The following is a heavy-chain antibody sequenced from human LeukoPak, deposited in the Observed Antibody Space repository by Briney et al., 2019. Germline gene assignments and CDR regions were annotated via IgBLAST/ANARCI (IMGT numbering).Heavy chain of an antibody. D-gene: IGHD5-24*01. CDR2: IIPIFGTA. CDR1: GGTFSSYA. CDR3: ASLRDGYTTDFDY. Sequence: ASVKVSCKASGGTFSSYAISWVRQAPGQGLEWMGGIIPIFGTANYAQKFQGRVTITADKSTSTAYMELSSLRSEDTAVYYCASLRDGYTTDFDYWGQGTLVTVSS. J-gene: IGHJ4*02. V-gene: IGHV1-69*06.